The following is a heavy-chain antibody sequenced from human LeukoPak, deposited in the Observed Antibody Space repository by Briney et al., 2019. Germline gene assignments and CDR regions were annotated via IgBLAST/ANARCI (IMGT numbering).Heavy chain of an antibody. CDR2: ISAYNGNT. V-gene: IGHV1-18*01. CDR1: GYTFTSYG. Sequence: ASVTVSFTASGYTFTSYGISWVRQAHGQGLEWMGWISAYNGNTNYAQKLQGRVSMTTDTSTSTAYMELRSLRSDDTAVYYCARSRLPYSSSSVAYYFDYWGQGTLVTVSS. J-gene: IGHJ4*02. CDR3: ARSRLPYSSSSVAYYFDY. D-gene: IGHD6-6*01.